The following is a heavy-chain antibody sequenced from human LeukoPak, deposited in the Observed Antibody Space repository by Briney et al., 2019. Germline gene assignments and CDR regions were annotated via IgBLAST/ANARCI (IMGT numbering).Heavy chain of an antibody. V-gene: IGHV3-74*01. CDR3: SGGNAEQ. J-gene: IGHJ1*01. D-gene: IGHD4-23*01. CDR1: GFTFSSYW. CDR2: INTDGSST. Sequence: GGSLRLSCAASGFTFSSYWMHWVRHAPGKGLVWVSGINTDGSSTNYADSVKGRFTISRDNAKNTLYLQMNSLRVEDMAVYYCSGGNAEQWGQGTLVTVSS.